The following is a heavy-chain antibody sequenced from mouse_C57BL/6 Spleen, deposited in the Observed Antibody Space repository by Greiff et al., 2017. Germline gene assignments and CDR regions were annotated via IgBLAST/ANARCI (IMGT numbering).Heavy chain of an antibody. D-gene: IGHD2-5*01. V-gene: IGHV1-22*01. Sequence: EVKLQESGPELVKPGASVKMSCKASGYTFTDYNMHWVKQSHGKSLEWIGYINPNNGGTSYNQKFKGKATLTVNKSSSTAYMELRSLTSEDSAVYYCARDSNGGYFDYWGQGTTLTVSS. CDR2: INPNNGGT. J-gene: IGHJ2*01. CDR1: GYTFTDYN. CDR3: ARDSNGGYFDY.